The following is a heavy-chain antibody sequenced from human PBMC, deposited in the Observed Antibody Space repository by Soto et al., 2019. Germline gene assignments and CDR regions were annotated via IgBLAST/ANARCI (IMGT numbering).Heavy chain of an antibody. D-gene: IGHD3-22*01. CDR1: GFSVTTGGMC. V-gene: IGHV2-70*01. Sequence: PTQPLTLTCPLSGFSVTTGGMCVSRIRQRAGQGLECLALVDWDDDKNSSPSLKTRLTTSKDTSKNQVVLTMTNMDPVDTATYYCARVPGYYDSSGFIGFDSWGQGTPVTLTA. J-gene: IGHJ4*02. CDR3: ARVPGYYDSSGFIGFDS. CDR2: VDWDDDK.